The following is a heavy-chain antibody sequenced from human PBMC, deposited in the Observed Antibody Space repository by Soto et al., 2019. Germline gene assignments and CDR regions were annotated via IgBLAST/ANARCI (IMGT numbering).Heavy chain of an antibody. CDR1: GGTFSSYA. V-gene: IGHV1-69*01. CDR2: IIPISDTT. J-gene: IGHJ6*02. Sequence: QVQLVQSGAEVKKPGSSVKVSCKASGGTFSSYAISWVRQAPGQGLEWMGGIIPISDTTNYAQKFQGRVTITADWSTSTAYMELSSLRSEDTAVYYCARSQGSSTSLEIYYYYYYGMDVWGQGTTVTVSS. D-gene: IGHD2-2*01. CDR3: ARSQGSSTSLEIYYYYYYGMDV.